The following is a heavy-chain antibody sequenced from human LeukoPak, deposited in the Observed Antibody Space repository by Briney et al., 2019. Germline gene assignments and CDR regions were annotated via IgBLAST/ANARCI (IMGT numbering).Heavy chain of an antibody. J-gene: IGHJ4*02. CDR3: GKDITMVRGGAFVL. V-gene: IGHV3-9*01. CDR2: ISWNSGSR. Sequence: GRSLRLSCAASGGTIDDYAMHWGWHPPPEGMERGSGISWNSGSRSYADAVMGRFTTSSENAQNSPYLQMDSLRPEDTALYFFGKDITMVRGGAFVLWGQGTLLSVSS. D-gene: IGHD3-10*01. CDR1: GGTIDDYA.